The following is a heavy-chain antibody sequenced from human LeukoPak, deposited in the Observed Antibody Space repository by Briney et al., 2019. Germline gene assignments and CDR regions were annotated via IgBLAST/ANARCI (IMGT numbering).Heavy chain of an antibody. D-gene: IGHD3-22*01. CDR3: ARVAYDSSGYYLYNLFDY. Sequence: ASVRPSCKASGYTFTGYFMHWVRQAPGQGLEWMGWINPNSGAPNYAQQFQGRVTMTRDTSNSTAYMELSRLTSDDTAVYYCARVAYDSSGYYLYNLFDYWGQGSLVTVSS. CDR1: GYTFTGYF. CDR2: INPNSGAP. V-gene: IGHV1-2*02. J-gene: IGHJ4*02.